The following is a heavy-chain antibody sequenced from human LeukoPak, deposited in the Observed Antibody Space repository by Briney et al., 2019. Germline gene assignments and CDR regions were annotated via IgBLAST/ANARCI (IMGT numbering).Heavy chain of an antibody. Sequence: PGGSLRLSCGASGLTVSSYGMSWVRQAPGKGLEGVSTMIGSAVNTYYADSVKGRFTISRDDSKKTVYLQMNSLRAEDTAVYSCAKYTSGTSYRGLDQWGQGTLVTVSS. CDR1: GLTVSSYG. CDR2: MIGSAVNT. J-gene: IGHJ4*02. D-gene: IGHD3-10*01. CDR3: AKYTSGTSYRGLDQ. V-gene: IGHV3-23*01.